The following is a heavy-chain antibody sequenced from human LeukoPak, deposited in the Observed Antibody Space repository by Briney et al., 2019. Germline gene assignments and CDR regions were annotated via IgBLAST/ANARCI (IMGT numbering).Heavy chain of an antibody. Sequence: GGSLRLSCTASGFTFSSHAMTWVRQAPGKGLEWVAVIWYDGSNKYYADSVEGRFTISRDNSKNTVSLEMHSLRAEDTAVYYCARGVYRSDYWGQGTLVTVSS. CDR3: ARGVYRSDY. V-gene: IGHV3-33*08. CDR1: GFTFSSHA. CDR2: IWYDGSNK. J-gene: IGHJ4*02. D-gene: IGHD6-13*01.